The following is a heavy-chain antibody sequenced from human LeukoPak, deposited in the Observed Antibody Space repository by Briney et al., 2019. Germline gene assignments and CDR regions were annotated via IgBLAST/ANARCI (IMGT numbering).Heavy chain of an antibody. CDR3: ARSGSYYSGMYYFDY. D-gene: IGHD3-10*01. CDR2: INPNSGRT. V-gene: IGHV1-2*02. J-gene: IGHJ4*02. Sequence: ASVKASCKASGYTFTGYYIHWVRQAPGQGLEWMGWINPNSGRTNYAQNFQGRVTMTRDTSISTAFMELSRLRSDDTAIYYCARSGSYYSGMYYFDYWGQGTLVSVSS. CDR1: GYTFTGYY.